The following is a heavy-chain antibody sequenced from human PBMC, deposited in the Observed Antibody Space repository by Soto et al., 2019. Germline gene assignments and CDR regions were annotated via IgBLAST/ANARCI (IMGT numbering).Heavy chain of an antibody. V-gene: IGHV1-69*13. Sequence: SVKVSCKASGGTFSSYAISWVRQAPGQGLEWMGGIIPIFGTANYAQKFQGRVTITADESTSTAYMELSSLRSEDTAVYYCANTDSSSGPGGGLCYYAAEVWGPGPTVTVSS. J-gene: IGHJ6*02. D-gene: IGHD6-13*01. CDR3: ANTDSSSGPGGGLCYYAAEV. CDR2: IIPIFGTA. CDR1: GGTFSSYA.